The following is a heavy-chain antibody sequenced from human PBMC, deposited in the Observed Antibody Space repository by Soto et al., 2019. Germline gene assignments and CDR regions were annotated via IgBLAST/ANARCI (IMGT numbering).Heavy chain of an antibody. J-gene: IGHJ3*02. CDR1: GYTFTSYG. Sequence: ASVKFSCKASGYTFTSYGISWVRQAPGQGLEWMGWISAYNGNTNYAQKLQGRVTMTTDTSTSTAYMELRSLRSDDTAVYYCARDRLPRGHGAFDIWGQGTMVTVSS. CDR2: ISAYNGNT. V-gene: IGHV1-18*04. D-gene: IGHD2-21*01. CDR3: ARDRLPRGHGAFDI.